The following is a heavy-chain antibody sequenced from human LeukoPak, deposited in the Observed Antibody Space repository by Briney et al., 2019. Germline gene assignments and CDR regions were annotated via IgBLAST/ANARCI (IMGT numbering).Heavy chain of an antibody. Sequence: PGGSLRLSWAAYGFSFSGDYIHWVRQAPGKGLEYVSAISSNGVTTHYTNSVKGRFTITRANSNNTVYIQMGSLSTEDTAVYYCARDTNREQDIWGQGTTVTVSS. D-gene: IGHD3-3*01. CDR2: ISSNGVTT. CDR3: ARDTNREQDI. V-gene: IGHV3-64*01. CDR1: GFSFSGDY. J-gene: IGHJ6*02.